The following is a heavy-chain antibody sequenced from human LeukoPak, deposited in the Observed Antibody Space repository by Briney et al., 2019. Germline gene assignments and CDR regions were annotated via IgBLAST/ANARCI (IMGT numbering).Heavy chain of an antibody. D-gene: IGHD3-10*01. J-gene: IGHJ4*02. Sequence: PTEIRSRTCAVSGGSISSNSYYWGWIRQPPGKGLEWIGSIYYSGSTYYNPSLKSRVTISVDTSKNQFSLKLSSVTAADTAVYYCARTRYYYNSRSYGAPYYFDYWGQGTLVTVSS. CDR1: GGSISSNSYY. V-gene: IGHV4-39*01. CDR3: ARTRYYYNSRSYGAPYYFDY. CDR2: IYYSGST.